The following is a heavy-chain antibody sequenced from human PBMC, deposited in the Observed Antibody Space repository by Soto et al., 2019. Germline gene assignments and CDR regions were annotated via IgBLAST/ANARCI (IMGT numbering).Heavy chain of an antibody. D-gene: IGHD1-20*01. CDR1: GYTFTGYY. J-gene: IGHJ6*02. CDR2: INPNSGGT. CDR3: ARVENNWNYYYGMDV. Sequence: ASVKVSCKASGYTFTGYYMHWLRQAPGQGLEWMGWINPNSGGTNYAQKFQGGVTMTRDTSISTAYMELSRLRSDDTAVYYCARVENNWNYYYGMDVWGQGTTVTVSS. V-gene: IGHV1-2*02.